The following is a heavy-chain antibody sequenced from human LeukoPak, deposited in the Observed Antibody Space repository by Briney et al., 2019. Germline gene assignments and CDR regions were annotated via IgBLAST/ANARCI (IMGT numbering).Heavy chain of an antibody. CDR3: ARQGYSYGYTIDY. CDR1: GYSFTSYW. J-gene: IGHJ4*02. Sequence: GESLKISCKGSGYSFTSYWIGWVRQMPGKGLEWMGIIYPGDSDTRYSPSFQGQVTISADKSISTAYLQWSSLKASDTAMHYCARQGYSYGYTIDYWGQGTLVTVSS. D-gene: IGHD5-18*01. CDR2: IYPGDSDT. V-gene: IGHV5-51*01.